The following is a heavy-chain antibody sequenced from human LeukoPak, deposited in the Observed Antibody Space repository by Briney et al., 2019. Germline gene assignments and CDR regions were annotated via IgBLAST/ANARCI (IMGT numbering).Heavy chain of an antibody. CDR2: ITDNSGRT. J-gene: IGHJ4*02. CDR1: GFSFSNSA. D-gene: IGHD3-22*01. V-gene: IGHV3-23*01. Sequence: GGSLRLSCAASGFSFSNSAMTWVRQAPGKGLEWVPAITDNSGRTFYAGSVRGRFTISRDNSKSTLYLEMDSLRAEDTAVYYCAKMFFDNSGYLDHWGQGTLVTVSS. CDR3: AKMFFDNSGYLDH.